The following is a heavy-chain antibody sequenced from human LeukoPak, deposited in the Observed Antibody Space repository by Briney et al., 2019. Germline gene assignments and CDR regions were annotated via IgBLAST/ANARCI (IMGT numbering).Heavy chain of an antibody. D-gene: IGHD3-22*01. Sequence: GGSLRLSCAASGFTFSNAWMSWVRRAPGKGLEWVSYISSSGSTIYYADSVKGRFTISRDNAKNSLYLQMNSLRAEDTAVYYCASGYDSSGYYYPYDAFDIWGQGTMVTVSS. CDR3: ASGYDSSGYYYPYDAFDI. CDR1: GFTFSNAW. V-gene: IGHV3-11*04. J-gene: IGHJ3*02. CDR2: ISSSGSTI.